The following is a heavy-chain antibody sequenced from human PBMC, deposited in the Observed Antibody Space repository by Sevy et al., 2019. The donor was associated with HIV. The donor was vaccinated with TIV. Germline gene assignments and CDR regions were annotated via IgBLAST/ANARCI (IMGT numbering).Heavy chain of an antibody. J-gene: IGHJ4*02. V-gene: IGHV3-72*01. Sequence: GGSLRLSCVASGFTFSDHYMEWVRQAPGKGLEWVGRTRNKADGYTTEYAASVKGRFTISRDDSKNSLYVQMNSLKTEDPAVYYCATHAGIAADGRVFDYWGQGTLVTVSS. CDR3: ATHAGIAADGRVFDY. CDR1: GFTFSDHY. D-gene: IGHD6-13*01. CDR2: TRNKADGYTT.